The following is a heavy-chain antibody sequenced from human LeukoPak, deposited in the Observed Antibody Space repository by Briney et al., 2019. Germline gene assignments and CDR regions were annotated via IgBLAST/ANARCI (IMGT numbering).Heavy chain of an antibody. CDR3: ARSQQWLGYDAFDI. J-gene: IGHJ3*02. Sequence: SETLSLTCAVYGGSFSGYYWSWIRQPPGKGLEWIGEINHSGSTNYNPSLKSRVTISVDTSKNQFSLKLSSVTAADTAVYYYARSQQWLGYDAFDIWGQGTMVTVSS. D-gene: IGHD6-19*01. CDR2: INHSGST. V-gene: IGHV4-34*01. CDR1: GGSFSGYY.